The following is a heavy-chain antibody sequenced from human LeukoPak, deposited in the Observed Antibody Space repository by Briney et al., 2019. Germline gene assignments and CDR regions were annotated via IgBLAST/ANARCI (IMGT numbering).Heavy chain of an antibody. J-gene: IGHJ5*02. Sequence: GGSLRLSCAASGFTFSSYAMSWVRQAPGKGLEWVSGINGSGGSTYYADSVKGRFTISRDNSKSTLYLQMNSLRAEDTAVYYCAKGPFDTTGYSWLDPWGQGTLVTVSS. CDR1: GFTFSSYA. CDR2: INGSGGST. D-gene: IGHD3-22*01. CDR3: AKGPFDTTGYSWLDP. V-gene: IGHV3-23*01.